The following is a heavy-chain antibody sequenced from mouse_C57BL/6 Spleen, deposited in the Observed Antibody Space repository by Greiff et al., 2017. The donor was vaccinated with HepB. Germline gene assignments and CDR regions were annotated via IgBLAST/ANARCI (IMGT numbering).Heavy chain of an antibody. Sequence: EVQVVESEGGLVQPGSSMKLSCTASGFTFSDYYMAWVRQVPEKGLEWVANINYDGSSTYYLDSLKSRFIISRDNAKNILYLQMSSLKSEDTATYYCARNWDGYWYFDVWGTGTTVTVSS. J-gene: IGHJ1*03. D-gene: IGHD4-1*01. CDR3: ARNWDGYWYFDV. CDR1: GFTFSDYY. V-gene: IGHV5-16*01. CDR2: INYDGSST.